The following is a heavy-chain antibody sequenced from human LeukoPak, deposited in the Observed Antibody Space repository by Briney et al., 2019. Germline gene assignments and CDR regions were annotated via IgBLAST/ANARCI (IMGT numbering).Heavy chain of an antibody. Sequence: GGSLRLSCAASGFTFSSNTMSWVRQASGKGLEWVSVISGSGGNTYYADSVKGRFTISRDNSKNTLYLQMNSLRPEDTAVYYCAKASGGNVVYWGQGTLVTVSS. V-gene: IGHV3-23*01. CDR3: AKASGGNVVY. CDR1: GFTFSSNT. CDR2: ISGSGGNT. J-gene: IGHJ4*02. D-gene: IGHD4-23*01.